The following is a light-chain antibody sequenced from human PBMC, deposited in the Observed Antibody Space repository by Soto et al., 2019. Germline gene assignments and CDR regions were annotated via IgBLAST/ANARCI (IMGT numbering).Light chain of an antibody. Sequence: ILLAQSPSTLSLSPGQRATLPCRASQCVSNYLAWYQQKPGQAPRLLIYGASSRDTGIPDRFSGTGSETDFTLTISRLEPEDFAVYYCQQYDNSLITFGQGTRLEIK. CDR2: GAS. J-gene: IGKJ5*01. CDR1: QCVSNY. V-gene: IGKV3-20*01. CDR3: QQYDNSLIT.